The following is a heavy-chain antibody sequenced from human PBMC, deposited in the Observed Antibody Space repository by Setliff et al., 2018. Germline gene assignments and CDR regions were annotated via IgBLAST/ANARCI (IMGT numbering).Heavy chain of an antibody. Sequence: SVKVSCKASGRTFNIYVISWVRQAPSQGLEWMGMIIPIFVTSNYAQKFQPRVTMTTDESTSTAYMELSSLTSEDTAVYYCATDHMPASGTSAFDIWGQGTVVTVS. CDR1: GRTFNIYV. J-gene: IGHJ3*02. V-gene: IGHV1-69*05. CDR3: ATDHMPASGTSAFDI. D-gene: IGHD6-13*01. CDR2: IIPIFVTS.